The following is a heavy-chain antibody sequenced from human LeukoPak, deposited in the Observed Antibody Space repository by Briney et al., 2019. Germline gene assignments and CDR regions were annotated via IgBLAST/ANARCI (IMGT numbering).Heavy chain of an antibody. CDR1: GGSISSYY. D-gene: IGHD3-10*01. J-gene: IGHJ3*02. CDR3: ARGIPGRCAFDI. CDR2: IYYSGST. V-gene: IGHV4-59*01. Sequence: KPSETLSLTCTVSGGSISSYYWSWIRQPPGKGLEWIGYIYYSGSTNYNPSLKSRVTISVDTSKNQFSLKLSSVTAADTAVCYCARGIPGRCAFDIWGQGTMVTVSS.